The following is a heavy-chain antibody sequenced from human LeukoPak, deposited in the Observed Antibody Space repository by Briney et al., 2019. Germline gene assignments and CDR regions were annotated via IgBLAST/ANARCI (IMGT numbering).Heavy chain of an antibody. J-gene: IGHJ4*02. CDR3: ATQDGSGSYWDFGY. CDR2: FDPEDGET. CDR1: GYTLTELS. Sequence: ASVKVSCKVSGYTLTELSMHWVRQAPGKGPEWMGGFDPEDGETIYAQKFKGRVTMTEDTSTDTAYMELSSLRSEDTAVYYCATQDGSGSYWDFGYWGQGTLVSVSS. V-gene: IGHV1-24*01. D-gene: IGHD3-10*01.